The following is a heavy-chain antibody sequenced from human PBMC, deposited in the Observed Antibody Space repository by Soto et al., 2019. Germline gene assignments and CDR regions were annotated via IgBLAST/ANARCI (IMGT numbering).Heavy chain of an antibody. CDR2: ISWNGGSI. CDR1: GFTFDDYA. Sequence: EVQLVESGGGLVQPGRSLRLSCAASGFTFDDYAMHWVRQAPGMGLEWVSSISWNGGSIGYADSVKGRFTISRDNAKTSLYLQMNSLRAEDTALYYCAKGGGEFAGGWFDPWGQGTLVIVSS. J-gene: IGHJ5*02. V-gene: IGHV3-9*01. D-gene: IGHD3-10*01. CDR3: AKGGGEFAGGWFDP.